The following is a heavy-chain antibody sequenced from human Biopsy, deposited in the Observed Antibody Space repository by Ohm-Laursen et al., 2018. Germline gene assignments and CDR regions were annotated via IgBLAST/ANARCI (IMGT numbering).Heavy chain of an antibody. CDR2: VNPNSGAT. V-gene: IGHV1-2*02. D-gene: IGHD3-10*01. CDR1: GYTFTDYS. Sequence: ASVKVSCKASGYTFTDYSLHWVRQAPGQGLEWMGWVNPNSGATNSAQKFQGRVTMTSDTSISTAYIELRRLISDDPAVYFCARDRMVTIITLVRADTFDIWGQGTLVSVSS. CDR3: ARDRMVTIITLVRADTFDI. J-gene: IGHJ3*02.